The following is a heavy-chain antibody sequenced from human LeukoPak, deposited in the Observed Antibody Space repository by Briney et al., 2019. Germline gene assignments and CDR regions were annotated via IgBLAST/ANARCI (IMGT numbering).Heavy chain of an antibody. CDR1: GYTFTSYY. Sequence: ASVKVSCKASGYTFTSYYMHWVRQAPGQGLEWMGIINPSGGSTSYAQKFQGRVTMTRDMSTSTVYMELSSLRSEDTAVYYCARDRRITMVRGVILGDAFDIWGQGTMVTVSS. J-gene: IGHJ3*02. D-gene: IGHD3-10*01. V-gene: IGHV1-46*01. CDR2: INPSGGST. CDR3: ARDRRITMVRGVILGDAFDI.